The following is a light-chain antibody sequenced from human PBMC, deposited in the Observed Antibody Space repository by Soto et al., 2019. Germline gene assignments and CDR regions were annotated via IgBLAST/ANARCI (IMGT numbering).Light chain of an antibody. J-gene: IGLJ1*01. CDR1: SSDVGGYNY. CDR3: SSYTSSSTPYV. CDR2: DVS. Sequence: QSVLTQPASVSGSPGQLITISCTGTSSDVGGYNYVSWYQQHPGKAPKLMIYDVSNRPSGVSNRFSGSKSGNTASLTISGLQAEDEADYYCSSYTSSSTPYVLGTGTKVTVL. V-gene: IGLV2-14*01.